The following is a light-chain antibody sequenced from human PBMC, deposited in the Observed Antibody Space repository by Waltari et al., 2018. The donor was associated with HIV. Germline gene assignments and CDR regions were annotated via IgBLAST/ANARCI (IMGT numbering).Light chain of an antibody. V-gene: IGKV3-15*01. CDR1: QSVSSN. J-gene: IGKJ1*01. CDR2: GAS. CDR3: QQYLDWPPWT. Sequence: EIVMTQSPATLSVSPGERATLSCRASQSVSSNLAWYQQKPGQAPRLLIYGASTRATGIPARFSGSGSGTEFTRTITNLESEDSAVYFCQQYLDWPPWTFGQGTKVVI.